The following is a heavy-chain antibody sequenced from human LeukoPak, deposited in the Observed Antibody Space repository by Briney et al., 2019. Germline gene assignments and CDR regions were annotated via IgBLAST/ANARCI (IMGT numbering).Heavy chain of an antibody. Sequence: SVKVSCKASGGTFSSYAISWVRQAPGQGLEWMGRIIPILGIANYAQKFQGRVTITADKSTSTAYMELSSLRSEDTAVYYCARSRYGLDGMDVWGQGTTVTVSS. V-gene: IGHV1-69*04. D-gene: IGHD1-1*01. CDR3: ARSRYGLDGMDV. CDR2: IIPILGIA. J-gene: IGHJ6*02. CDR1: GGTFSSYA.